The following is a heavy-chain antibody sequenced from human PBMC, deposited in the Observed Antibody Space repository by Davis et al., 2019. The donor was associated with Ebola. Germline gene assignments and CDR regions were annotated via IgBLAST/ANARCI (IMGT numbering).Heavy chain of an antibody. J-gene: IGHJ6*04. D-gene: IGHD3-3*01. CDR1: GFTFGSYA. Sequence: PGGSLRLSCAASGFTFGSYAMHWVRQAPGKGLEWVSVISGGGGVTYYADSVKGRFTISRDNSKNTLSLQMNSLRAEDAAVYYCAKGWINRQRFLEWSHDPHYFDLDVWGKGTTVTVSS. V-gene: IGHV3-23*01. CDR3: AKGWINRQRFLEWSHDPHYFDLDV. CDR2: ISGGGGVT.